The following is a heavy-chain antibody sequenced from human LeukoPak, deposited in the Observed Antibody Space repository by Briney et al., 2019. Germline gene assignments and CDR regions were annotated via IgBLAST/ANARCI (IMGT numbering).Heavy chain of an antibody. Sequence: SETLSLTCAVYGGSFSGYYWSWIRQPPGKGLEWIGEINHSGSTYYNPSLKSRVTISVDTSKNQFSLKLSSVAAADTAVYSCARVGRLYCSGGSSYSRSFDYWGQGTLVTVSS. CDR2: INHSGST. D-gene: IGHD2-15*01. CDR3: ARVGRLYCSGGSSYSRSFDY. CDR1: GGSFSGYY. V-gene: IGHV4-34*01. J-gene: IGHJ4*02.